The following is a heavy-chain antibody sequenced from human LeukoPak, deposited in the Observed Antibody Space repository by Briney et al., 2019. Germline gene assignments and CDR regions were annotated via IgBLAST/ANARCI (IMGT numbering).Heavy chain of an antibody. CDR1: GFTFSTYW. V-gene: IGHV3-74*01. D-gene: IGHD6-13*01. CDR2: INTDGSTT. J-gene: IGHJ4*02. CDR3: AKDQAAAGPGGFDY. Sequence: GGSVRLSCAASGFTFSTYWMHWVRQTPGKGLVWVSRINTDGSTTNYADSVKGRFTISRDNAKNTLYLQMNSLRAEDTALYYCAKDQAAAGPGGFDYWGQGTLVTVSS.